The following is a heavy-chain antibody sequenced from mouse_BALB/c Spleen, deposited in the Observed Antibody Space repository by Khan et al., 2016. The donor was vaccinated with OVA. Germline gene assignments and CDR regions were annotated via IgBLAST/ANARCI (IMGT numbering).Heavy chain of an antibody. CDR1: GYTFTTYW. Sequence: QVQLQQSGAELAKPGASVKMSCKASGYTFTTYWMHWVKQRPGQGLEWLGYINPSTGYTDYNQKFKDKATLTTDKSSSTAYMPLRSRTSEDSAVNYSARRGLYGILAYWGQGTLVTVSA. CDR3: ARRGLYGILAY. V-gene: IGHV1-7*01. D-gene: IGHD2-1*01. J-gene: IGHJ3*01. CDR2: INPSTGYT.